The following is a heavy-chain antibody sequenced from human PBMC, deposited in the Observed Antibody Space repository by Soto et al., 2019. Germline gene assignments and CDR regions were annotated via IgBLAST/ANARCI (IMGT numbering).Heavy chain of an antibody. D-gene: IGHD1-26*01. Sequence: SETLSLTCTVSGGSISGYYWSWIRQPPGKGLEWIGYIYYTGSTYYNPSLKSRVTISLDTSRSQFSLKLTSVTAADTAVYYCARDQRDVGGYNWSDPWGQGTLVTVSS. CDR3: ARDQRDVGGYNWSDP. CDR2: IYYTGST. CDR1: GGSISGYY. J-gene: IGHJ5*02. V-gene: IGHV4-59*01.